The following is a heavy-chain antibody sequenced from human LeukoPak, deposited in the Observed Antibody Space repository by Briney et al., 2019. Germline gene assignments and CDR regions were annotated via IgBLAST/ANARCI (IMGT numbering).Heavy chain of an antibody. CDR3: ARGRSDSSGYPDY. V-gene: IGHV1-2*02. Sequence: ASVKVSCKASGYTFTSYYMHWVRQAPGQGLEWMGWINPNSGGTNYPQKFQGRVTMTRDTSISTAYMELSSLRSEDTAVYYCARGRSDSSGYPDYWGQGTLVTVSS. CDR1: GYTFTSYY. D-gene: IGHD3-22*01. CDR2: INPNSGGT. J-gene: IGHJ4*02.